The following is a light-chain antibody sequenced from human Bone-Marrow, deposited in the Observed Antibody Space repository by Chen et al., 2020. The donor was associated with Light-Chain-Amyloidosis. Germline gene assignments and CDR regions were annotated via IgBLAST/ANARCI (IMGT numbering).Light chain of an antibody. CDR3: QQYGTSPLT. CDR1: QTISSNY. CDR2: GSS. J-gene: IGKJ4*01. V-gene: IGKV3-20*01. Sequence: EIVLTQSPGTLSLSPGEGANLSCRASQTISSNYLTWYQQKFGQAPRLLIYGSSSRATGIPDRFTGSGSGTDSTLTINRLEPEDFAMYYCQQYGTSPLTLGGGTKVEIK.